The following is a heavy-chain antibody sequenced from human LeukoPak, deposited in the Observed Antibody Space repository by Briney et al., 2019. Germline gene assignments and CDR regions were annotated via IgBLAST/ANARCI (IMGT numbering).Heavy chain of an antibody. V-gene: IGHV4-34*01. CDR3: ARGLGYYGSGSSPYYFDY. D-gene: IGHD3-10*01. J-gene: IGHJ4*02. Sequence: PSETLSLTCAVYGGSFSGYYWSWIRQPPGKGLDWIGEINHSGSTNYNPSLQSRVTISVDTSKNQFSLKLSSVTAADTAVYYCARGLGYYGSGSSPYYFDYWGQGTLVTVSS. CDR2: INHSGST. CDR1: GGSFSGYY.